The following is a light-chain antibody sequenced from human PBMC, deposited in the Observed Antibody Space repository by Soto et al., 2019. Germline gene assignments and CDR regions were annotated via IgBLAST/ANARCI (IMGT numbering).Light chain of an antibody. CDR3: QQFNNWPIT. J-gene: IGKJ3*01. CDR1: QSIGGD. V-gene: IGKV3-15*01. Sequence: EIVMTQSPATLSVSPGERATLSCRASQSIGGDLAWYQQKAGQAPRLLIYRASTRATGIPARFSGSGSGTDFTLTISSLQSEDFAGYYCQQFNNWPITFAPGTKVDI. CDR2: RAS.